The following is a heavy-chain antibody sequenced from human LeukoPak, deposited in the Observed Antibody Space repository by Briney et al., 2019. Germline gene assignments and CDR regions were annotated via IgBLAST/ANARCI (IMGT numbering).Heavy chain of an antibody. D-gene: IGHD3-16*01. CDR2: INHSGST. CDR3: ARGLQLGAFDI. CDR1: GGSFSGYY. Sequence: SETLSLTCAVYGGSFSGYYWSWIRQPPGKGLEWIGEINHSGSTNYNPSLKSRVTISVDTSKNQFSLKLSSVTAADTAVYYCARGLQLGAFDIWGQGTMVTVSS. V-gene: IGHV4-34*01. J-gene: IGHJ3*02.